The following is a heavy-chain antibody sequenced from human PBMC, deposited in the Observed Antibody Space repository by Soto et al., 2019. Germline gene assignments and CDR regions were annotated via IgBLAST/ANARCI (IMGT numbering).Heavy chain of an antibody. V-gene: IGHV4-59*12. Sequence: SETLSLTCTVSGGSISRYYWTWVRQPPGKGPEWIGEINHRGSANYNPSLKSRVTMSLDISKSQFSLRLTSVTAADTAVYFCARYNAASGTYYFDYWGRGALVTVSS. D-gene: IGHD6-13*01. CDR1: GGSISRYY. J-gene: IGHJ4*02. CDR3: ARYNAASGTYYFDY. CDR2: INHRGSA.